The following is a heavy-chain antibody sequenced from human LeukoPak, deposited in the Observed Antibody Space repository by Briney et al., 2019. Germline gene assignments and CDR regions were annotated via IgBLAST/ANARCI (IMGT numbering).Heavy chain of an antibody. Sequence: GGSLRLSCAASGFTFTTYALSWVRQAPGKGLEWVAVISYDGSNKYYADSVKGRFTISRDNSKNTLYLQMNSLRAEDTAVYYCARASFDGSGYFFYPPDYWGQGTLVTVSS. J-gene: IGHJ4*02. CDR1: GFTFTTYA. CDR2: ISYDGSNK. CDR3: ARASFDGSGYFFYPPDY. D-gene: IGHD3-22*01. V-gene: IGHV3-30-3*01.